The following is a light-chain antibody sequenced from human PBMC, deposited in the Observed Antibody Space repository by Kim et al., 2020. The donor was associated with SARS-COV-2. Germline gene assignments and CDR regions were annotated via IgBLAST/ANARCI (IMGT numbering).Light chain of an antibody. V-gene: IGLV2-14*04. CDR2: DVS. Sequence: GQSIHISCTGTSSDVGGYNYVSWYQQHPGKAPNLMIYDVSKRPSGVSNRFSGSKSGNTASLTISGLQAEDEDDYYCSSYTSSSTWVFGGGTQLTVL. J-gene: IGLJ3*02. CDR1: SSDVGGYNY. CDR3: SSYTSSSTWV.